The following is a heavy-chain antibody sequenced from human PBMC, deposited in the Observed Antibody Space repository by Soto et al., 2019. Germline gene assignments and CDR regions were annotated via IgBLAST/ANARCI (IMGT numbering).Heavy chain of an antibody. J-gene: IGHJ3*02. D-gene: IGHD3-22*01. Sequence: ASVKVSCKASGYTFTSYGISWLRQAPGQGLEWMGWISAYNGNTNYAQKLQGRVTMTTDTSTSTAYMELRSLRSDDTAVYYCARVVGYYYDSSRDAFDIWGQGTMVTVSS. CDR3: ARVVGYYYDSSRDAFDI. CDR2: ISAYNGNT. CDR1: GYTFTSYG. V-gene: IGHV1-18*04.